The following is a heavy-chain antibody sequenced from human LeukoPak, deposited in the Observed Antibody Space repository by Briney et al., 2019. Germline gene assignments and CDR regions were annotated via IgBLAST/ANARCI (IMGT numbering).Heavy chain of an antibody. CDR2: IYWDDDK. Sequence: SGPTLVNPTQTLTLTCTFSGLSLRTSGVGVGWIRRPPGKALEWLALIYWDDDKRYSPSLKSRLTITKDTSKNQVVLTITNMDPVDTATYYCAHNGGYNYYYYMDVWGKGTTVTVSS. D-gene: IGHD3-22*01. V-gene: IGHV2-5*02. CDR1: GLSLRTSGVG. CDR3: AHNGGYNYYYYMDV. J-gene: IGHJ6*03.